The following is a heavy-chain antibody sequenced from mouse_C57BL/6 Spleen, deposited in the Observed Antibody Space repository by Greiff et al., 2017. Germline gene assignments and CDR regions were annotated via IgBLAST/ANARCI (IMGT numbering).Heavy chain of an antibody. CDR1: GYTFTDYY. Sequence: VQLQQSGPVLVKPGASVKMSCKASGYTFTDYYMNWVKQSHGKSLEWIGVINPYNGGTSYNQKFKGKATLPVDKSSSTAYMELNSLTSEDSAVYYGAREGGYGMDYWGQGTSVTVSS. V-gene: IGHV1-19*01. CDR2: INPYNGGT. CDR3: AREGGYGMDY. J-gene: IGHJ4*01. D-gene: IGHD2-10*02.